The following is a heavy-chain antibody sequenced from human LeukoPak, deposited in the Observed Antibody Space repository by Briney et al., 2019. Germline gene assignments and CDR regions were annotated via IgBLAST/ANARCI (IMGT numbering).Heavy chain of an antibody. CDR3: ARDSGSYVAGDRAFDP. Sequence: ASVKVSCKASGGTFSSYGISWVRQAPGQGLEWMGWISAYNGNTNYAQKLQGRVTMTTDTSTSTAYMELRSLRSDDTAVYYCARDSGSYVAGDRAFDPWGQGTLVTVSS. CDR2: ISAYNGNT. CDR1: GGTFSSYG. J-gene: IGHJ5*02. D-gene: IGHD1-26*01. V-gene: IGHV1-18*01.